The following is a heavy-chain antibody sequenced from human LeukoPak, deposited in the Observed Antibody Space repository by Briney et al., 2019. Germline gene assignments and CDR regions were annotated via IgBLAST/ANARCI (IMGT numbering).Heavy chain of an antibody. V-gene: IGHV3-21*06. CDR3: ARDLPGVPIDH. D-gene: IGHD7-27*01. Sequence: GGSLRLSCAASGFTFSTYNMNWIRQAPGKGLEWVSSITTGSTDIYYADSLKGRFTISRDDAKNSVYLQTNSLRVEDTAVYYCARDLPGVPIDHWGQGILVTVSS. CDR2: ITTGSTDI. J-gene: IGHJ4*02. CDR1: GFTFSTYN.